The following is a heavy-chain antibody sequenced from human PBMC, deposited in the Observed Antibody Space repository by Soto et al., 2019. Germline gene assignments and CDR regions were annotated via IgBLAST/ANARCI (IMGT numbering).Heavy chain of an antibody. CDR3: ASLAPHYDFWSGYHTVSPDFDY. CDR1: GGSISSSSYY. D-gene: IGHD3-3*01. CDR2: IYYSGST. V-gene: IGHV4-39*01. J-gene: IGHJ4*02. Sequence: QLQLQESGPGLVKPSETLSLTCTVSGGSISSSSYYWGWIRQPPGKGLEWIGSIYYSGSTYYNPSLKSRVTISVDTSKNQFSLKLSSVTAADTAVYYCASLAPHYDFWSGYHTVSPDFDYWGQGTLVTVSS.